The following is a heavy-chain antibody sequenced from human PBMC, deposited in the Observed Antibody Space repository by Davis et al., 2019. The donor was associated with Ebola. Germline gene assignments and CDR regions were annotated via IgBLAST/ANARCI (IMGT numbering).Heavy chain of an antibody. D-gene: IGHD5-12*01. Sequence: SVKVSCKASGHTFTSYYMHWVRQAPGQGLEWMGGIIPIFGTANYAQKFQGRVTITADKSTSTAYMELSSLRSEDTAVYYCARRKAFTVKSIVATIRYWYFDLWGRGTTVTVSS. J-gene: IGHJ2*01. V-gene: IGHV1-69*06. CDR1: GHTFTSYY. CDR2: IIPIFGTA. CDR3: ARRKAFTVKSIVATIRYWYFDL.